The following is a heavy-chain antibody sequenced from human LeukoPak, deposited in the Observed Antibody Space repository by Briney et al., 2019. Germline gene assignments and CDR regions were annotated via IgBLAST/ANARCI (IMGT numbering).Heavy chain of an antibody. CDR2: ISSSSSYI. CDR1: GFTFSSYS. Sequence: GGSLRLSCAASGFTFSSYSMNWVRQAPGKGLEWVSSISSSSSYIYYADSVKGRFTISRDNAKNSLYLQMNSLRAEDTAVYYCARVSVERHSSSSGGLDYWGQGTLVTVSS. D-gene: IGHD6-6*01. J-gene: IGHJ4*02. V-gene: IGHV3-21*01. CDR3: ARVSVERHSSSSGGLDY.